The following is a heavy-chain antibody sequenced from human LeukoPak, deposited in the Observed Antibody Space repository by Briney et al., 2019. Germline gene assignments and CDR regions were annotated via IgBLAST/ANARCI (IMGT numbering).Heavy chain of an antibody. CDR3: AKESEVGATHY. CDR1: GFTFTDHV. CDR2: IAYDGSNQ. V-gene: IGHV3-30*18. Sequence: GGSLRLSCAVSGFTFTDHVMHWARQSPGKGLDWVAVIAYDGSNQYYADSVKGRFTISRDNSKNTLYLQMNSLRAEDTAVYYCAKESEVGATHYWGQGTLVTVSS. J-gene: IGHJ4*02. D-gene: IGHD1-26*01.